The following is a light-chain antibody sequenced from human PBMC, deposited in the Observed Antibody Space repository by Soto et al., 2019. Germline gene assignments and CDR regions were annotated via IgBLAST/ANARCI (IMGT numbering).Light chain of an antibody. Sequence: EMVLTQSPATLSLSPGERATLSCGASQSVISSYLAWYQQKPGLAPRLLIYDASSRATGIPDRFSGSGSGTDFTLTISRLEPEDFAVYYCQQYGSPSFGQGTRLEIK. J-gene: IGKJ5*01. CDR3: QQYGSPS. CDR1: QSVISSY. V-gene: IGKV3D-20*01. CDR2: DAS.